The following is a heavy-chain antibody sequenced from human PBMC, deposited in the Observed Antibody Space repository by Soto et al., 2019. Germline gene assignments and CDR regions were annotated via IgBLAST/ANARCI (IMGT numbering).Heavy chain of an antibody. CDR3: ATVGGDYPFDY. Sequence: EVQLVESGGGLVQPGGSLRLSCAASGFTFSSYWMSWVRQAPGKGLEWVANIKQHGSEKYYVDSVKGRFTISRDNAKNSLYLQMNSLRAEDTAVYYCATVGGDYPFDYWGQGTLVTVSS. D-gene: IGHD3-10*01. CDR2: IKQHGSEK. CDR1: GFTFSSYW. J-gene: IGHJ4*02. V-gene: IGHV3-7*02.